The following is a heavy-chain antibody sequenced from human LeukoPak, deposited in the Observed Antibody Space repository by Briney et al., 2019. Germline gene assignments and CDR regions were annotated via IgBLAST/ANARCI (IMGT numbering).Heavy chain of an antibody. V-gene: IGHV3-23*01. CDR3: AKPPYGANSYFDY. D-gene: IGHD4-23*01. Sequence: GGSLRLSCATSGFTFSDYAMSWVRQAPGKGLEWVSAISGSGGSTYYADSVKGRFTISRDNSKNTLYLQMNGPRAEDTAVYYCAKPPYGANSYFDYWGQGTLVTVSS. J-gene: IGHJ4*02. CDR1: GFTFSDYA. CDR2: ISGSGGST.